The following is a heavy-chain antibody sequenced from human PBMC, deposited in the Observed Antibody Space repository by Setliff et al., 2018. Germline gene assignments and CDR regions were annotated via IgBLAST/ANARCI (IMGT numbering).Heavy chain of an antibody. V-gene: IGHV3-15*01. CDR1: GFTFSDAW. Sequence: GGSLRLSCAASGFTFSDAWMNWVRQAPGKGLEWVGRIKSKADGGTADFAAPVKGRFTISRDDSKNTLYLQMNSLKTEDTAVYYCTTDPDDFRLDYWGQGTLVTVS. D-gene: IGHD2-21*02. J-gene: IGHJ4*02. CDR2: IKSKADGGTA. CDR3: TTDPDDFRLDY.